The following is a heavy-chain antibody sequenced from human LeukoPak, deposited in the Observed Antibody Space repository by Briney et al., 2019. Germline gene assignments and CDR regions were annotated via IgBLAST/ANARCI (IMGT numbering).Heavy chain of an antibody. Sequence: GGSLRLSCAASGFTFSTYGMHWVRQAPGKGLEYVSAISSNGDNTYYADSVKGRFAISRDNSKNTLYLQMSSLRAEDTAVYYCVKSVQAARPDVDYWGQGTLVTVSS. V-gene: IGHV3-64D*09. CDR2: ISSNGDNT. D-gene: IGHD6-6*01. CDR3: VKSVQAARPDVDY. J-gene: IGHJ4*02. CDR1: GFTFSTYG.